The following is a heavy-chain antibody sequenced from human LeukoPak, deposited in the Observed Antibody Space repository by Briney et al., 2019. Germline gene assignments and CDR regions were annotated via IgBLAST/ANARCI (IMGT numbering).Heavy chain of an antibody. V-gene: IGHV1-2*06. CDR2: INPNSGGT. J-gene: IGHJ4*02. CDR3: ARATLQGSGKYYDFWSGCSDFDY. D-gene: IGHD3-3*01. Sequence: ASVKVSCKASGYTFTAYYMNWVRQAPGQGLEWMGRINPNSGGTNYAQKFQGRVTMTRDTSISTAYMELSRLRSDDTAVYYCARATLQGSGKYYDFWSGCSDFDYWGQGTLVTVSS. CDR1: GYTFTAYY.